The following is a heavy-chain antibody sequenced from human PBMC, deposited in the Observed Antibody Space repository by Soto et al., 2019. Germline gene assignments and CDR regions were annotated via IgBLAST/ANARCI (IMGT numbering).Heavy chain of an antibody. V-gene: IGHV4-34*01. CDR1: GVSFSGYY. D-gene: IGHD3-16*02. CDR2: INHSGST. CDR3: ARGSDYIWGSYRYRNYFNY. J-gene: IGHJ4*02. Sequence: SETLSLTCAVYGVSFSGYYWSWIRQPPGKGLEWIGEINHSGSTNYNPSLKSRVTISVDTSKNQFSLKLSSVTAADTAVYYCARGSDYIWGSYRYRNYFNYWGQGTLVTVSS.